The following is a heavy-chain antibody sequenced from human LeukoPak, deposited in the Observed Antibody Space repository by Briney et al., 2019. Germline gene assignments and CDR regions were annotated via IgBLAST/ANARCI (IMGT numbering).Heavy chain of an antibody. Sequence: GGSLRLSCAASGFTFSSYWMHWVRQAPGKGLVWVSRINSDGSSTSYADSVKGRFTISRDNAKNTLYLQMNSLRAEDTAVYYCAKTLYNYGYVPFDYWGQGTLVTVSS. CDR3: AKTLYNYGYVPFDY. J-gene: IGHJ4*02. D-gene: IGHD5-18*01. V-gene: IGHV3-74*01. CDR2: INSDGSST. CDR1: GFTFSSYW.